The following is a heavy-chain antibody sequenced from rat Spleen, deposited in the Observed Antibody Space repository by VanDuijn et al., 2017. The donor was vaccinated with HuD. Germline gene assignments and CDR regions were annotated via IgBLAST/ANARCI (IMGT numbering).Heavy chain of an antibody. V-gene: IGHV3-1*01. J-gene: IGHJ4*01. D-gene: IGHD1-1*01. CDR2: ISYSGST. CDR1: GYSITSNY. Sequence: EVQLQESGPGLVKPSQSLSLTCSVTGYSITSNYWGWIRKFPGNKMEWMGYISYSGSTSYNPSLKSRISITRDTSKNQFFLQLNSVTTEDTATYYCARNGLLQWSHYVMDAWGQGASVTVSS. CDR3: ARNGLLQWSHYVMDA.